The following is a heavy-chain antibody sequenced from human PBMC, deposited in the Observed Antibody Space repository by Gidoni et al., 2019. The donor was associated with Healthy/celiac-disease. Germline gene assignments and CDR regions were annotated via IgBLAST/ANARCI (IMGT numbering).Heavy chain of an antibody. CDR3: ARDQGMMVRGVIIPLDY. D-gene: IGHD3-10*01. V-gene: IGHV3-21*01. Sequence: EVQLVESGGGLFKPGVSLRLSCAASGFTFSSYSMNWVRQAPGKGLEWVSSISSSSSYIYYADSVKGRFTISRDNAKNSLYLQMNSLRAEDTAVYYCARDQGMMVRGVIIPLDYWGQGTLVTVSS. CDR2: ISSSSSYI. CDR1: GFTFSSYS. J-gene: IGHJ4*02.